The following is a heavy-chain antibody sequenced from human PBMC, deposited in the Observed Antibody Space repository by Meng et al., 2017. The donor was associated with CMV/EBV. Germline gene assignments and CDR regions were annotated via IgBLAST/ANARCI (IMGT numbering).Heavy chain of an antibody. CDR3: ARDPDCSSTSCHRRRDGGMDV. Sequence: SETLSLTCTVSGYTISSGYYCGGIRQPPGKGLEWIGSIDHSGSTYYNPSVKSRVTISVDTSKNQFSLQLSTVTAADTAVYYCARDPDCSSTSCHRRRDGGMDVWGQGTTVTVSS. D-gene: IGHD2-2*01. J-gene: IGHJ6*02. V-gene: IGHV4-38-2*02. CDR2: IDHSGST. CDR1: GYTISSGYY.